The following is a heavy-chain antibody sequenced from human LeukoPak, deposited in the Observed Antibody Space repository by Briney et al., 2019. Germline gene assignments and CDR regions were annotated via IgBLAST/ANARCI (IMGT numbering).Heavy chain of an antibody. Sequence: SETLSLTCAVSGYSISSGYYWGWIRQPPGKGLEWIGSIYHSGSTYYNPSLKSRVTISVDTSKNQFSLKLSSVTAADTAVYYCARQDYYYYYMDVWGKGTMVTVSS. J-gene: IGHJ6*03. V-gene: IGHV4-38-2*01. CDR2: IYHSGST. CDR3: ARQDYYYYYMDV. CDR1: GYSISSGYY.